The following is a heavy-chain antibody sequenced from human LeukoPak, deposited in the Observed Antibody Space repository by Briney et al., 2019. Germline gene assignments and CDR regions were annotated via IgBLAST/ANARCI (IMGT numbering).Heavy chain of an antibody. CDR3: ARWYYESGRGYVYDY. CDR1: GYSISSGYY. V-gene: IGHV4-38-2*02. Sequence: SETLSLTCTVSGYSISSGYYWGWIRQPPGKGLEWIGSIYHSGSTYYNPSLKSRVTISVDTSKNQFSLKLSSVTAADTAVYYCARWYYESGRGYVYDYWGQGTLVTVSS. D-gene: IGHD3-22*01. J-gene: IGHJ4*02. CDR2: IYHSGST.